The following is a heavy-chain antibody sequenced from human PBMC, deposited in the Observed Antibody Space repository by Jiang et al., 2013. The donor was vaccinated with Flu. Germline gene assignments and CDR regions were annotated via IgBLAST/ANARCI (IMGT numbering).Heavy chain of an antibody. Sequence: KPSETLSLTCTVSGFSITSGFNWGWDPAAPRKGWSGLGVSIIVEFLLQFVLKSRVTISVDTSKNQFSLTLSSVTAADTAVYYCARDVRRFRDLSFGFMQYFDYWGQGALVTVSS. CDR2: SIIVEF. J-gene: IGHJ4*02. CDR1: GFSITSGFN. CDR3: ARDVRRFRDLSFGFMQYFDY. V-gene: IGHV4-38-2*02. D-gene: IGHD3-16*02.